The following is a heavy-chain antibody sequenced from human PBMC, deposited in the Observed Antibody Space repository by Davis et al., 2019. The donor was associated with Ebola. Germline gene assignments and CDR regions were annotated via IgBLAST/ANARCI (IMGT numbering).Heavy chain of an antibody. J-gene: IGHJ6*02. CDR2: IYPGDSDT. Sequence: KVSCKGSGYSFTSYWIGWVRQMPGKGLEWMGIIYPGDSDTRYSPSFQGQVTISADKSISTAYLQWSSLKASDTAMYYCARRYYDFWSGYYTGGMDVWGQGTTDTVSS. CDR3: ARRYYDFWSGYYTGGMDV. V-gene: IGHV5-51*01. CDR1: GYSFTSYW. D-gene: IGHD3-3*01.